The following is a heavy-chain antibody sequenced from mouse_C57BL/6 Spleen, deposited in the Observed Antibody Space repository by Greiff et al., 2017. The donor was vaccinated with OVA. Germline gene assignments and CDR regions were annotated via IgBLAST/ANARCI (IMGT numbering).Heavy chain of an antibody. Sequence: VQLKQSGPELVKPGASVKISCKASGYSFTGYYMNWVKQSPEKSLEWIGEINPSTGGTTYNQKFKAKATLTVDKSSSTAYMQLKSLTSEDSAVYYGARVYLGYFDVWGTGTTVTVSS. J-gene: IGHJ1*03. D-gene: IGHD5-1*01. CDR1: GYSFTGYY. V-gene: IGHV1-42*01. CDR2: INPSTGGT. CDR3: ARVYLGYFDV.